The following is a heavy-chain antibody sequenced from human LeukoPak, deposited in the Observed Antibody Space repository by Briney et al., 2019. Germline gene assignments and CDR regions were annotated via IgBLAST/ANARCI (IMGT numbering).Heavy chain of an antibody. V-gene: IGHV4-34*01. D-gene: IGHD1-14*01. J-gene: IGHJ6*04. CDR3: ARDRSAMDV. CDR2: INHSGST. CDR1: GGSFSGYY. Sequence: PSETLSLTCAVYGGSFSGYYWSWIRQPPGKGLEWIGEINHSGSTNYNPSLKSRVTISVDTSKNQFSLKLSSVTAADTAVHYCARDRSAMDVWGKGTTVTVSS.